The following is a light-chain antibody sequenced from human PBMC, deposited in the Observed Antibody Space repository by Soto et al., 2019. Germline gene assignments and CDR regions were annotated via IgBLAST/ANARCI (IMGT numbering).Light chain of an antibody. Sequence: QSALTQPPSASGSPGQSVTISCTGTSSDVGGYNYVSWYQQHPGKAPKLMISEVDKRPSGVPDRFSGSKSGNTASLTVSGLQADDEADYYCSSYAGSRGYVFGTGTKVTVL. CDR2: EVD. J-gene: IGLJ1*01. CDR1: SSDVGGYNY. CDR3: SSYAGSRGYV. V-gene: IGLV2-8*01.